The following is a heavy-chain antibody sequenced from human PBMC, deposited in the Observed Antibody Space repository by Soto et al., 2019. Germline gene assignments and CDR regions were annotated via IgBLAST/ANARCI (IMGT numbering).Heavy chain of an antibody. J-gene: IGHJ6*02. CDR1: GDSINPYY. CDR3: ARVSGSYYYGMDV. CDR2: IYHSGST. V-gene: IGHV4-59*12. D-gene: IGHD1-26*01. Sequence: SSETLSLTCTVSGDSINPYYWSWIRQPPGKGLEWIAYIYHSGSTNYNPSLKSRVTISVDKSKNQFSLKLSSVTAADTAVYYCARVSGSYYYGMDVWGQGITVTSP.